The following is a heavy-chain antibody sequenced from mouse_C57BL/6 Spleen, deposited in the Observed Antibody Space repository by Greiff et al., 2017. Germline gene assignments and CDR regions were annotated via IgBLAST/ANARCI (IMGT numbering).Heavy chain of an antibody. J-gene: IGHJ2*01. CDR2: IYPGDGDT. Sequence: VQLQQSGPELVKPGASVKISCKASGYAFSSSWMNWVKQRPGKGLEWIGRIYPGDGDTNYNGKFKGKATLTADKSSSTAYMQLSSLTSEDSAVYFCARQLRPPYYFDYWGQGTTLTVSS. CDR3: ARQLRPPYYFDY. D-gene: IGHD3-2*02. CDR1: GYAFSSSW. V-gene: IGHV1-82*01.